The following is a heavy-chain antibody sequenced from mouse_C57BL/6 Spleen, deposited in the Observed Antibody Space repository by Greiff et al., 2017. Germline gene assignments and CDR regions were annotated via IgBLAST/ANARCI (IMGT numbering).Heavy chain of an antibody. D-gene: IGHD1-1*01. CDR1: GFSFNTYA. J-gene: IGHJ4*01. Sequence: EVHLVESGGGLVQPKGSLKLSCAASGFSFNTYAMNWVRQAPGKGLEWVARIRSKSNNYATYYADSVKDRFTISRDDSESMLYLQMNNLKTEDTAMYYCVRQGNYYGSSYYYYAMDYWGQGTSVTVSS. V-gene: IGHV10-1*01. CDR2: IRSKSNNYAT. CDR3: VRQGNYYGSSYYYYAMDY.